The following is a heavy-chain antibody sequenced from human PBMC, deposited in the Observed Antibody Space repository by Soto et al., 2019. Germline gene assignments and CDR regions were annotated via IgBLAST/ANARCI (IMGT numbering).Heavy chain of an antibody. CDR2: IYWDDDK. D-gene: IGHD3-10*01. CDR3: AHIPHYYQYNWFDP. CDR1: GFSLSTSGVG. Sequence: QITLKESGPTLEKPTQTLTLTCTFSGFSLSTSGVGVGWIRQPPGKALECLTIIYWDDDKRYSPSLKSRLTITKDTSKNQVVLTMTSMDPVDTATYCCAHIPHYYQYNWFDPWGQGTLVTVSS. J-gene: IGHJ5*02. V-gene: IGHV2-5*02.